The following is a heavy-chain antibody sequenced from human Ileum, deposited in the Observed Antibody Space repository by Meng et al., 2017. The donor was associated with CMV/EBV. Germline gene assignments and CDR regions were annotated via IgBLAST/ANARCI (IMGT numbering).Heavy chain of an antibody. V-gene: IGHV3-7*01. J-gene: IGHJ5*02. D-gene: IGHD3-3*01. Sequence: GGSRRLSCAASGFTFSNDWMTWVRQAPGKGLEWVANMKGDGSEEDYVDSGKGRFTISRDNARQSLYLKMNSLRAEDTAVYYCARDLGWFRSDLWGQGTLVTVSS. CDR2: MKGDGSEE. CDR1: GFTFSNDW. CDR3: ARDLGWFRSDL.